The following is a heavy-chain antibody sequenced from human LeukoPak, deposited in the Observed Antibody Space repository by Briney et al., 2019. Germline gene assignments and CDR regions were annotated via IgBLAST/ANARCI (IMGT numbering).Heavy chain of an antibody. Sequence: APVKVSCKASGGTFSSYAISWVRQAPGQGLEWMGGIIPIFGTANYAQKFQGRVTITTDESTSTAYMELSSLRSEDTAVYYCARGESIAAPFNWFDPWGQGTLVTVSS. CDR1: GGTFSSYA. J-gene: IGHJ5*02. D-gene: IGHD6-6*01. CDR2: IIPIFGTA. V-gene: IGHV1-69*05. CDR3: ARGESIAAPFNWFDP.